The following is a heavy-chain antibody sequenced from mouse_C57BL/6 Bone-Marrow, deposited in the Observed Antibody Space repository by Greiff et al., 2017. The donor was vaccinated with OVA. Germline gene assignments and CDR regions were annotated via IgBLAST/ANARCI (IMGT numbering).Heavy chain of an antibody. CDR3: ARGGYYFDY. V-gene: IGHV5-12*01. Sequence: EVKLMESGGGLVQPGGSLKLSCAASGFTFSDYYMYWVRQTPEKRLEWCAYISNGGGSTYYPDTVKGRFTISRDNAKNTLYLQMSRLKSEDTAMYYCARGGYYFDYWGQGTTLTVSS. CDR2: ISNGGGST. J-gene: IGHJ2*01. CDR1: GFTFSDYY.